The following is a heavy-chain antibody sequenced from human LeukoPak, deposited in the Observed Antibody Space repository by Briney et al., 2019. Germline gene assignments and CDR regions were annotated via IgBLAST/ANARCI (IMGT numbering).Heavy chain of an antibody. D-gene: IGHD3-9*01. Sequence: LSLTCXVSGGSXXSYYWSWIRQPPGKVLEWIGYIYYSGSTNYNPSLKSRVTISVDTSKNQFSLKLSSVTAADTAVYYCARGILTGPIYAFDIWGQGTMVTVSS. CDR3: ARGILTGPIYAFDI. V-gene: IGHV4-59*01. J-gene: IGHJ3*02. CDR2: IYYSGST. CDR1: GGSXXSYY.